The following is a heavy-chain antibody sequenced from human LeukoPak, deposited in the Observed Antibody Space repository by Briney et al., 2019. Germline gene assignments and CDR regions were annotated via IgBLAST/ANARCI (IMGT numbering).Heavy chain of an antibody. CDR3: ARGGNYYDSSGYYMDY. Sequence: ASVKDSCKASVYTFTSYYMHWVRQAPGQGLEWMGIINPSGGSTSYAQKFQGRVTMTRDTSTSTVYMELSSLRSEDTAVYYCARGGNYYDSSGYYMDYWGQGTLVTVSS. CDR2: INPSGGST. D-gene: IGHD3-22*01. J-gene: IGHJ4*02. CDR1: VYTFTSYY. V-gene: IGHV1-46*01.